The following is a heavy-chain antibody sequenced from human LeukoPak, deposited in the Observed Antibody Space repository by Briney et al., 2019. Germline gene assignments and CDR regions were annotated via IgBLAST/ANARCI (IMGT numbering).Heavy chain of an antibody. CDR3: TRGPPNYSSFDP. J-gene: IGHJ5*02. CDR1: GFTFSDYW. CDR2: INTDGGST. D-gene: IGHD5-18*01. Sequence: GESLRLSCAASGFTFSDYWMHWVRQAPGKGLVRVSRINTDGGSTVYADSVKGRFTISRDNAKNTLYLQMNSLRAEDTAVYYCTRGPPNYSSFDPWGQGALVTVSS. V-gene: IGHV3-74*01.